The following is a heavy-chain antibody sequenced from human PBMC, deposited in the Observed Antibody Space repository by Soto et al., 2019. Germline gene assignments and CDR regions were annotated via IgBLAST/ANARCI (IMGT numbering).Heavy chain of an antibody. CDR3: ARVGSYGDYEYYYYYGMDV. V-gene: IGHV4-34*01. Sequence: SETLSLTCAVYGGSFSGYYWIWIRQPPGKGLEWIGEINHSGSTNYNPSLKSRVTISVDTSKNQFSLKLSSVTAADTAVYYCARVGSYGDYEYYYYYGMDVWGQGTTVTVS. CDR1: GGSFSGYY. J-gene: IGHJ6*02. CDR2: INHSGST. D-gene: IGHD4-17*01.